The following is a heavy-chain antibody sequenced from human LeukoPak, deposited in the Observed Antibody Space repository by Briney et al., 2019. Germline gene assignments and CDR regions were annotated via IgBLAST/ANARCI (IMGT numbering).Heavy chain of an antibody. CDR1: GFAFSNYW. Sequence: PGESLRLSCAASGFAFSNYWMNWVRQAPGKGLEWVANIKQDGSETNYVDSVKGRFTISRDNAKNSLYLQMNSLRAEDTALYYCGSTNSFSYWGPGTLVTVSS. CDR3: GSTNSFSY. V-gene: IGHV3-7*01. D-gene: IGHD2-2*01. CDR2: IKQDGSET. J-gene: IGHJ4*02.